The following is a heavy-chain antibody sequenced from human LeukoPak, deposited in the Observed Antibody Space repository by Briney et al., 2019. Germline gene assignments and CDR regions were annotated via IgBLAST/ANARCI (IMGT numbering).Heavy chain of an antibody. CDR1: GFTFSASA. J-gene: IGHJ4*02. D-gene: IGHD4-23*01. CDR2: ITSGGTT. V-gene: IGHV3-23*01. Sequence: GGSLRLSCVASGFTFSASAMSWVRQAPGKGLEWVSAITSGGTTYYGDSVKGRFTISRDNSKNTLYLQMNSLRAEDTAVFYCAKDPRVVTGWGQGTLVTVSS. CDR3: AKDPRVVTG.